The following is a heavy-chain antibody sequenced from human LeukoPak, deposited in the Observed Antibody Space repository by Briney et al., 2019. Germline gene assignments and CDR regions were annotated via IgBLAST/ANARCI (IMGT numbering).Heavy chain of an antibody. Sequence: SETLSLTCTVSGGSFSSYYWRWIRQPPGKGLEWIGYMYYSGSTNYNPSLKSRVTISVDTSKNQFSLKLSSVTAADTAVYYCAGGMTTVTRFDYWGQGTLVTVSS. J-gene: IGHJ4*02. V-gene: IGHV4-59*01. CDR2: MYYSGST. CDR1: GGSFSSYY. D-gene: IGHD4-17*01. CDR3: AGGMTTVTRFDY.